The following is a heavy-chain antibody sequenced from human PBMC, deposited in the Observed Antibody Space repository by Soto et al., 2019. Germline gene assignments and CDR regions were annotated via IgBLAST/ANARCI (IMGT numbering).Heavy chain of an antibody. Sequence: EVQLLESGGGLVQPGGSLRLSCAASGFTFSTYAMSWVRQAPGKGLEWVSTISATDGGTYYADSVKGRFTISSDNSKNTLYLQMNSLRAEDTAVYYCANGESSGCPAFDYWGQGTLVTVSS. CDR1: GFTFSTYA. CDR2: ISATDGGT. V-gene: IGHV3-23*01. CDR3: ANGESSGCPAFDY. J-gene: IGHJ4*02. D-gene: IGHD6-19*01.